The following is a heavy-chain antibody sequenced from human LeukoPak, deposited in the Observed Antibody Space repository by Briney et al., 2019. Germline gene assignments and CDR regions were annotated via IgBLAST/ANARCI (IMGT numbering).Heavy chain of an antibody. J-gene: IGHJ3*02. V-gene: IGHV4-59*08. CDR2: IYYSGST. Sequence: PSETLSLTCTVSGDSISSYYWSWIRQPPGKGLEWIGYIYYSGSTNYNPSLKSRVTISLDTSKNQFSLKLTSVTAADTAVYYCASLTTASAFDIWGQGTTVTVSS. CDR3: ASLTTASAFDI. D-gene: IGHD4-11*01. CDR1: GDSISSYY.